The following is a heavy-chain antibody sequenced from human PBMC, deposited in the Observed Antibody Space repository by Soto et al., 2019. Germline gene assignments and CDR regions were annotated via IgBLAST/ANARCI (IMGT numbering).Heavy chain of an antibody. CDR3: ARGGEYYCGLDV. CDR2: ISAFNGQT. Sequence: QVQLVQSGDEVKKPGASVKVSCRASGYTFTSYGVSWVRQAPGQGLEWMGWISAFNGQTNYIQKVQGRVTLTTAASTSTGYMELRSLRSDDTAVDYCARGGEYYCGLDVWGQVTKVTVS. CDR1: GYTFTSYG. D-gene: IGHD3-16*01. J-gene: IGHJ6*02. V-gene: IGHV1-18*01.